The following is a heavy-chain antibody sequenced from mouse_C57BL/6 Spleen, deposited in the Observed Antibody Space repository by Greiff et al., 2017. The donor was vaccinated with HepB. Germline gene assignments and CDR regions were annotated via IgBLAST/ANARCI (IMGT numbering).Heavy chain of an antibody. CDR2: INYDGSST. V-gene: IGHV5-16*01. CDR1: GFTFSDYY. J-gene: IGHJ2*01. Sequence: EVKVVESEGGLVQPGSSMKLSCTASGFTFSDYYMAWVRQVPEKGLEWVANINYDGSSTYYLDSLKSRFIISRDNAKNILYLQMSSLKSEDTATYYCAREGIYDASFDYWGQGTTLTVSS. D-gene: IGHD2-3*01. CDR3: AREGIYDASFDY.